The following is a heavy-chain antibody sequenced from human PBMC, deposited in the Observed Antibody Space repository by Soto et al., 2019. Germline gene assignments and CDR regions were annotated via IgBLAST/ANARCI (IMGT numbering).Heavy chain of an antibody. CDR1: GFTFSSYW. J-gene: IGHJ3*02. V-gene: IGHV3-7*02. CDR3: VGAGTYYYDSSGYYYHLRHGGFDI. Sequence: EVQLVESGGGLVQPGGSLRLSCAASGFTFSSYWMSWVRQAPGKGLEWVANIKQDGREKYYVDSVKGRFTISRHNATNSLYRQMNSRSAEDTAVYYCVGAGTYYYDSSGYYYHLRHGGFDIWGQGTIYTVSS. CDR2: IKQDGREK. D-gene: IGHD3-22*01.